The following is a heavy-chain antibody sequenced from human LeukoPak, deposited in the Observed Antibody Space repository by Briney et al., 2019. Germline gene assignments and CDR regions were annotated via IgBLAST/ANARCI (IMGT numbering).Heavy chain of an antibody. D-gene: IGHD3-22*01. CDR2: IKKDGSDK. CDR1: GFTFSNYW. J-gene: IGHJ4*02. V-gene: IGHV3-7*03. Sequence: GGSLRLSCEASGFTFSNYWMSWVRQAPGKGLEWVANIKKDGSDKTYVGSVKGRFTISRDNAKSSLYLQMNSLRAEDTAVYYCARDLTHRRNYDNSGYQIVPAFWGQGTLVTVSS. CDR3: ARDLTHRRNYDNSGYQIVPAF.